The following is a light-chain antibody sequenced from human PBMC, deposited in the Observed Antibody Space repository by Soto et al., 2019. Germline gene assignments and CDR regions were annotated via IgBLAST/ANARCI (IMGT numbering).Light chain of an antibody. V-gene: IGLV2-8*01. Sequence: QSALTQPPSASGSPGQSVTISCTGTSSDVGGYNYVSWYQQHPGKAPKLMIYEVSKRPSGVPDRFSVSKSGNTASLTVSGLQAEDEADYYCSSYAGSNTFVFGGGTKL. CDR2: EVS. CDR1: SSDVGGYNY. CDR3: SSYAGSNTFV. J-gene: IGLJ2*01.